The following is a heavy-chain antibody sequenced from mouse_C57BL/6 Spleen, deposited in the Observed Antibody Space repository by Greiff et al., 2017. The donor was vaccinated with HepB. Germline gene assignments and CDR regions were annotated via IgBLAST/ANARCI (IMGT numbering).Heavy chain of an antibody. J-gene: IGHJ3*01. Sequence: QVQLQQPGAELVRPGSSVKLSCKASGYTFTSYWMHWVKQRPIQGLEWIGNIDPSDSETHYNQKFKDKATLTVDKSSSTAYMQLSSLTSEDSAVYYCARGHYGNYGGFAYWGQGTLVTVSA. CDR2: IDPSDSET. V-gene: IGHV1-52*01. CDR3: ARGHYGNYGGFAY. CDR1: GYTFTSYW. D-gene: IGHD2-1*01.